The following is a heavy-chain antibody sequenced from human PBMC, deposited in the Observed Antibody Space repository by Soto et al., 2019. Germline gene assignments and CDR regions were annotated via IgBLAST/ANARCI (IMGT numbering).Heavy chain of an antibody. J-gene: IGHJ4*02. Sequence: EVQLLESGGGLVQPGGSLRLSCAASGFTFGSYAMNWVRQAPGKGLEWLSTITDTGSHTYYADSVRGRFTTSRDNSKSTLYLQLSSLRAEDTAVYYCAKFVWLPVSVYFDYWGQGILVTASS. CDR1: GFTFGSYA. CDR2: ITDTGSHT. V-gene: IGHV3-23*01. CDR3: AKFVWLPVSVYFDY. D-gene: IGHD5-12*01.